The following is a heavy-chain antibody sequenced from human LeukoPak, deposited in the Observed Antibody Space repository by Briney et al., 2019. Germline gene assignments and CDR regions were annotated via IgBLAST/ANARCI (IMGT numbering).Heavy chain of an antibody. CDR1: GGSISSGSYY. D-gene: IGHD4-17*01. CDR3: ARDYGDIPPDWYYDL. CDR2: IYSSGST. Sequence: PSETLSLTCTVSGGSISSGSYYWSWIRQPAGMGLEWIGRIYSSGSTNYNPSLKSRVTISVDTSKNQFSLKLSSVTAADTAVYYCARDYGDIPPDWYYDLWGRGTLVTVSS. J-gene: IGHJ2*01. V-gene: IGHV4-61*02.